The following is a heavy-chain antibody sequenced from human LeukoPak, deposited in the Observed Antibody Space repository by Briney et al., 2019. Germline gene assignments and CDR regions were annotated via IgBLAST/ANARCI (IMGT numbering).Heavy chain of an antibody. D-gene: IGHD1-26*01. CDR2: ISYDGTDK. V-gene: IGHV3-30*04. CDR1: GFTFSDYA. Sequence: GGSLRLSCAASGFTFSDYAMHWVRQAPGMGLEWVALISYDGTDKYYADSVEGRFTISRDNSKNTLYVQMNSLRAEDTAIYYCAKKYSTGLDPWGQGTLVTVSS. CDR3: AKKYSTGLDP. J-gene: IGHJ5*02.